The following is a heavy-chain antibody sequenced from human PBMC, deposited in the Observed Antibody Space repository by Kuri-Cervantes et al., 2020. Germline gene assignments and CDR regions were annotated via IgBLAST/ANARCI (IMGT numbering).Heavy chain of an antibody. CDR1: GYTFTGYY. CDR3: ARGYSSGWYNYYYYYGMDV. J-gene: IGHJ6*02. D-gene: IGHD6-19*01. V-gene: IGHV1-8*02. Sequence: ASVKVSCKASGYTFTGYYMHWVRQAPGQGLEWMGWINPNSGNTGYAQKFQGRVTMTRNTSISTAYMELSSLRSEDTAVYYCARGYSSGWYNYYYYYGMDVWGQGTTVTVSS. CDR2: INPNSGNT.